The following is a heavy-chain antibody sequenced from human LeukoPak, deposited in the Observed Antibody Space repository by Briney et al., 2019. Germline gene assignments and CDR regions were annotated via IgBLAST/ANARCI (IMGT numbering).Heavy chain of an antibody. Sequence: GESLKISCKGSGYTFTSYWIGWVRQMPGKGLEWMGFIYPDDSDTRYSPSFQGQVTISADKSISTAYLHWSSLKASDTAMYYCASLLLWNPGNAFDIWGQGTMVTVSS. CDR1: GYTFTSYW. CDR2: IYPDDSDT. J-gene: IGHJ3*02. D-gene: IGHD3-10*01. CDR3: ASLLLWNPGNAFDI. V-gene: IGHV5-51*01.